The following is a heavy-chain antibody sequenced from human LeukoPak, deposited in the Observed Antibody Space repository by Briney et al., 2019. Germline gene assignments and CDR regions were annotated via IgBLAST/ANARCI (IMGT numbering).Heavy chain of an antibody. CDR2: ISSSSSYI. D-gene: IGHD6-19*01. Sequence: GGSLRLSCAASGFTFSSYSMNWVRLAPGKGLEWVSSISSSSSYIYYADSVKGRFTISRDNAKNSLYLQMNSLRAEDTAVYYCARDLYSSGWYYGMDVWGQGTTVTVSS. V-gene: IGHV3-21*01. CDR3: ARDLYSSGWYYGMDV. J-gene: IGHJ6*02. CDR1: GFTFSSYS.